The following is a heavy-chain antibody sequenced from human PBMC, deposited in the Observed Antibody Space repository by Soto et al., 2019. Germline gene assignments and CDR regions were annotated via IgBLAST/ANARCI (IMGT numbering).Heavy chain of an antibody. CDR2: ISWNSGSI. CDR1: GFTFDDYA. J-gene: IGHJ4*02. D-gene: IGHD6-13*01. V-gene: IGHV3-9*01. Sequence: GGSLRLSCAASGFTFDDYAMHWVRQAPGKGLEWVSGISWNSGSIGYADSVKGRFTISRDNAKNSLYLQMNSLRAEDTALYYCAKDMRIAAAGPLDYWGQGTLVTVSS. CDR3: AKDMRIAAAGPLDY.